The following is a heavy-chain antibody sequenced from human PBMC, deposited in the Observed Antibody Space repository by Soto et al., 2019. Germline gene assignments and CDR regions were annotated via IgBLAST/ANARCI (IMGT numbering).Heavy chain of an antibody. D-gene: IGHD3-22*01. J-gene: IGHJ3*02. V-gene: IGHV4-4*07. CDR1: GGSISSYY. CDR3: ARGGSSGYYFRGAFDI. Sequence: PSETLSLTCTVSGGSISSYYWGWIRQPAGKGLEWIGRIYTSGSTNYNPSLKSRVTMSVDTSKSQFSLKLSSVTAADTAVYYCARGGSSGYYFRGAFDIWGQGTMVTVSS. CDR2: IYTSGST.